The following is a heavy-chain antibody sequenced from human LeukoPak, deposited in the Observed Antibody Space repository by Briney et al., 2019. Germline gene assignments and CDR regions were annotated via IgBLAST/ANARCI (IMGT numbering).Heavy chain of an antibody. V-gene: IGHV1-2*02. Sequence: AASVKVSCKASGYTFTGYYMHWVRQAPGQGLEWMGWSDPNSGATKYEHFQGRVTMTRDTSVSTAYMELSRLRSDDTAVYYCARGPRSYYDSSGYHSRGFFDYWGQGTLVTVSS. CDR3: ARGPRSYYDSSGYHSRGFFDY. D-gene: IGHD3-22*01. CDR2: SDPNSGAT. CDR1: GYTFTGYY. J-gene: IGHJ4*02.